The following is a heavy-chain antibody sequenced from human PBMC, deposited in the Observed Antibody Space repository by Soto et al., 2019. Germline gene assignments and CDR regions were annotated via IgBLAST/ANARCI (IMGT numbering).Heavy chain of an antibody. CDR3: AKYVYDTGWNLPFDP. D-gene: IGHD6-19*01. CDR1: GFTVSSNY. V-gene: IGHV3-66*01. CDR2: IYSGGST. J-gene: IGHJ5*02. Sequence: GGSLRLSCAASGFTVSSNYMSWVRQAPGKGLEWVSVIYSGGSTYYADSVKGRFTISRDNSKSTLFLQMNSLRDDDTAVYYCAKYVYDTGWNLPFDPWGQGTLVTVSS.